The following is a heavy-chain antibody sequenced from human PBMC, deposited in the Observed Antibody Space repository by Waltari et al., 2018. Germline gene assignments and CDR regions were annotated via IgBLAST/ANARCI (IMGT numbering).Heavy chain of an antibody. Sequence: QVQLVESGGGVVQPGRSLRLSCAASGFTFSSYAMHWVRQAPGKGLAWVAVISYDGSNKYDADSVKGRFTISRDNSKNTLYLQMNSLRAEDTAVYYCAREDSGSYWAYWGQGTLVTVAS. D-gene: IGHD1-26*01. CDR2: ISYDGSNK. J-gene: IGHJ4*02. V-gene: IGHV3-30*01. CDR1: GFTFSSYA. CDR3: AREDSGSYWAY.